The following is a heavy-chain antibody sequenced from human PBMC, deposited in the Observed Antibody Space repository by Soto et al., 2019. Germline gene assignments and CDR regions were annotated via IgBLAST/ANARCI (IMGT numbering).Heavy chain of an antibody. Sequence: QVQLVQSGAEVKKPGSSVKVSCKASGGTFSSYAISWVRQAPGQGLEWMGGIIPIFGTANYAQKFQGRVTITADESTSTAYMELSSLRSEDTAVYYCARERRYCSGGSCPYYFDYWGQGTLVIVSS. V-gene: IGHV1-69*01. J-gene: IGHJ4*02. CDR3: ARERRYCSGGSCPYYFDY. CDR1: GGTFSSYA. D-gene: IGHD2-15*01. CDR2: IIPIFGTA.